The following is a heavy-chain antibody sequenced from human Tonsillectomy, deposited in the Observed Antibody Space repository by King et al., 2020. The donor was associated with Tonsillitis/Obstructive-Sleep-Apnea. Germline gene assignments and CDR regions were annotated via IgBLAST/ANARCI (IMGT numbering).Heavy chain of an antibody. CDR1: GFTFGKYV. CDR2: IRSKPYGGTT. V-gene: IGHV3-49*05. Sequence: VQLVESGGGLVKPGRSLRLSCTASGFTFGKYVMSWFRQAPGKGLEWVAFIRSKPYGGTTEYAASVKGRFTISRDDSKSIAFLQMNSLKTEDTAVYYCTRDLDELEPCFGYWGQGTLVTVSS. D-gene: IGHD1-1*01. J-gene: IGHJ4*02. CDR3: TRDLDELEPCFGY.